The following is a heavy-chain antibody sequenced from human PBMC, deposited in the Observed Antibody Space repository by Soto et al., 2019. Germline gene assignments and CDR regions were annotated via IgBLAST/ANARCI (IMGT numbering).Heavy chain of an antibody. D-gene: IGHD2-2*01. CDR1: CGSISSYY. CDR3: ARVTTLPATAFDY. J-gene: IGHJ4*02. CDR2: IYYSGST. V-gene: IGHV4-59*01. Sequence: SETLSLTCTVSCGSISSYYWSWIRQPPGKGLEWIGYIYYSGSTNYNPSLKSRVTISVDTSKNQFSLKLSSVTAADTAVYYCARVTTLPATAFDYWGQGTLVTVSS.